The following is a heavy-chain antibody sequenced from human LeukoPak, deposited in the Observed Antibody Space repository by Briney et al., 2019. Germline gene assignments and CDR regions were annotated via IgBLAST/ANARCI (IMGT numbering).Heavy chain of an antibody. CDR3: ARLYGSGTVLWGYYYYMDV. J-gene: IGHJ6*03. Sequence: GGSLRLSCAASGFTFSDYYMSWIRQAPGKGLEWVSYISSSGSTIYYADSVKGRFTISRDNAKNSLYLQMNSLRAEDTAVYYCARLYGSGTVLWGYYYYMDVWGKGTTVTVSS. V-gene: IGHV3-11*04. CDR2: ISSSGSTI. CDR1: GFTFSDYY. D-gene: IGHD3-10*01.